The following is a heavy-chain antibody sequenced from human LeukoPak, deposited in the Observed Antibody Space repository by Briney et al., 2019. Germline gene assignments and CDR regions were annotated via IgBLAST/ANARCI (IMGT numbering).Heavy chain of an antibody. Sequence: ASVKVSCKASGYTFTGYYMHWVRQAPGQGLEWMGWINPNSGGTNYAQKFQGRVTMTRDTSISTAYMELSRLRSDDTAVYYCARVATILQPFDYWGQGTLVTVPS. CDR1: GYTFTGYY. V-gene: IGHV1-2*02. D-gene: IGHD5-12*01. CDR3: ARVATILQPFDY. CDR2: INPNSGGT. J-gene: IGHJ4*02.